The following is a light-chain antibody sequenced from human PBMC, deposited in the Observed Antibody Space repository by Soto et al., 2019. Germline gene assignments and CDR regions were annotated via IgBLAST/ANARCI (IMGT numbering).Light chain of an antibody. Sequence: QSVRTQPRPVTGATGQYVTISSTRSNSNIRAGYDVPWYQQLPGPAPKLRIYGNSNRPSAVADRFACSKSGTSASLALTVLQAEDEADYECQCYDSCLSGSVFATGTKVTV. J-gene: IGLJ1*01. CDR1: NSNIRAGYD. V-gene: IGLV1-40*01. CDR2: GNS. CDR3: QCYDSCLSGSV.